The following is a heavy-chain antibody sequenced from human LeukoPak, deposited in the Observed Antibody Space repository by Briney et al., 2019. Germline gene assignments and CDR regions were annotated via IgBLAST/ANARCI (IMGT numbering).Heavy chain of an antibody. CDR3: AKAGHYYGSGSFT. D-gene: IGHD3-10*01. J-gene: IGHJ5*02. Sequence: PGGSLRLSCAASGFTFSSYAMHWVRQAPGKGLEWVAVISYDGSNKYYADSVKGRFAISRDNSKNTLYLQMNSLRAEDTAVYYCAKAGHYYGSGSFTWGQGTLVTVSS. CDR1: GFTFSSYA. V-gene: IGHV3-30*09. CDR2: ISYDGSNK.